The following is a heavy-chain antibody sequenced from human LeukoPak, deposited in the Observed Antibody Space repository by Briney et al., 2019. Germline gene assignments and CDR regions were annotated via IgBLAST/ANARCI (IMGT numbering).Heavy chain of an antibody. CDR1: GYSVSSTFY. J-gene: IGHJ4*02. V-gene: IGHV4-38-2*02. CDR3: ANADSEDYFDY. CDR2: FYHDETT. D-gene: IGHD2-15*01. Sequence: PSETLPLTCSVSGYSVSSTFYWGWIRQPPGKGLEWIGSFYHDETTYYNPSLKSRVTLSVDSSKRHFYLDLYSVTAADTAVYCCANADSEDYFDYWGRGALVTVSS.